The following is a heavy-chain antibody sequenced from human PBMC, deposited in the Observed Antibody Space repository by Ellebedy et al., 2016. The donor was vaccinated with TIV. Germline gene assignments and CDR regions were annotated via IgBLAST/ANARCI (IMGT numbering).Heavy chain of an antibody. CDR1: GFTFSSYW. CDR2: ITRDGSTT. Sequence: GESLKISCAASGFTFSSYWMHWVRQAPGKGLVWVSRITRDGSTTSYADSVKGRFTISRDDAENSLFLQMNSLRDEDTAVYYCVRGGGAFDYWGQGTLVIVSS. J-gene: IGHJ4*02. V-gene: IGHV3-74*01. D-gene: IGHD3-10*01. CDR3: VRGGGAFDY.